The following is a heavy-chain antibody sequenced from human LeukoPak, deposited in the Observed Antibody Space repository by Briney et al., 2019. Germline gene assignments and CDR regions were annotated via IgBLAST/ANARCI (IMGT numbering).Heavy chain of an antibody. V-gene: IGHV1-24*01. J-gene: IGHJ4*02. Sequence: GASVKVSCKVSGYTLTELSMYWVRQAPGKGLEWMGGFDPEDGETIYAQKFQGRVTMTEDTSTDTAYMELSSLRSEDTAVYYCATDKITMVRGVSFDYWGQGTLVTVSS. D-gene: IGHD3-10*01. CDR2: FDPEDGET. CDR1: GYTLTELS. CDR3: ATDKITMVRGVSFDY.